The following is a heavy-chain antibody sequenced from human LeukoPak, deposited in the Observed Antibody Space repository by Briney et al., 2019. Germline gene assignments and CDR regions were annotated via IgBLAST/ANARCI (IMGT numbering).Heavy chain of an antibody. CDR1: GFTFSSYG. CDR2: IRYDGINK. Sequence: GGSLRLSCAASGFTFSSYGMHWVRQAPGKGLDWVAFIRYDGINKYYADSVKGRFTISRDNSKNTLYLQMNSLRAEDTAVYYCAKVRCSSTCCEFDYWGQGTLITVSS. CDR3: AKVRCSSTCCEFDY. J-gene: IGHJ4*02. V-gene: IGHV3-30*02. D-gene: IGHD2-2*01.